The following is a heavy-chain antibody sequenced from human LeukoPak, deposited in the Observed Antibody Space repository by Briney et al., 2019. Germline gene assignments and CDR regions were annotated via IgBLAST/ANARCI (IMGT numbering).Heavy chain of an antibody. V-gene: IGHV3-11*04. D-gene: IGHD6-13*01. CDR2: ISSSGSTI. CDR1: GFTFSDYY. Sequence: PGGSLRLSCAASGFTFSDYYMSWIRQAPGKGLEWVSYISSSGSTIYYADSVKGRFTISGDNAKNSLYLQMNSQRAEDTAVYYCARADPPRAAARLGGDYWGQGTLVTVSS. J-gene: IGHJ4*02. CDR3: ARADPPRAAARLGGDY.